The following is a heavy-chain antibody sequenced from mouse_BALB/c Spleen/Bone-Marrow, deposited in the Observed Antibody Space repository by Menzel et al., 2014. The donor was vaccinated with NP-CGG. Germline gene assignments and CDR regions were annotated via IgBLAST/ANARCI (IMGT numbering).Heavy chain of an antibody. CDR2: IWSDGST. CDR1: GFSLTRYG. D-gene: IGHD2-1*01. CDR3: ARNGNFFAMDS. J-gene: IGHJ4*01. Sequence: VMLVESGPGLVAPSQSLSITCTISGFSLTRYGVHWVRQPPGKGLEWLVVIWSDGSTTYNSALKSRLSITKDNSKGQVFLKMNSLQTDDTAMYYCARNGNFFAMDSWGQGTSVTVSS. V-gene: IGHV2-6-1*01.